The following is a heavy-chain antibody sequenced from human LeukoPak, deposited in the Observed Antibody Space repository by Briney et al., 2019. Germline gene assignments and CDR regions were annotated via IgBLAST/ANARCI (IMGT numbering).Heavy chain of an antibody. V-gene: IGHV3-9*01. CDR3: AKDGAYDYFDY. J-gene: IGHJ4*02. CDR1: GFTFDDYG. D-gene: IGHD5-12*01. CDR2: ISWNSGSM. Sequence: GGSLRLSCAASGFTFDDYGMSWVRQAPGKGLEWVSGISWNSGSMGYADSVKGRFTISRDNAKNSLFLQMNSLRAEDTALYHCAKDGAYDYFDYWGQGTLVTVSS.